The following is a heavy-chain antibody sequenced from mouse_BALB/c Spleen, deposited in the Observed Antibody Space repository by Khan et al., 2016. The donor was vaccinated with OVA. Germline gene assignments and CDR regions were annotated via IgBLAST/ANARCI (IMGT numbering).Heavy chain of an antibody. Sequence: EVQLQESGPELVKPGASVKIYCKASGYSFTGYFMNWVKQSHGKSLEWIGRINPYNGDTFYNQKFKGKATLTVDKSSSTAHMELLSLTSEDSAVYYCTDGDYRDAMDYWGQGTSVTVSS. J-gene: IGHJ4*01. V-gene: IGHV1-37*01. CDR1: GYSFTGYF. D-gene: IGHD2-13*01. CDR2: INPYNGDT. CDR3: TDGDYRDAMDY.